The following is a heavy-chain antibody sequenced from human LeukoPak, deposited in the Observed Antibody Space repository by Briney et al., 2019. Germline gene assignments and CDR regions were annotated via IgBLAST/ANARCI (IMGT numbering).Heavy chain of an antibody. CDR2: MWYDEHNR. V-gene: IGHV3-30*02. Sequence: GGSLRLSCAASGFTFSAYAMHWVRQAPGKGLEWVAIMWYDEHNRFYGDSVKGRFTISRDDSKNTVYLQMNSLRPEDTAVYYCAKDRSSRYSYYYYMDVWGIGTTVTVSS. D-gene: IGHD6-13*01. CDR1: GFTFSAYA. J-gene: IGHJ6*03. CDR3: AKDRSSRYSYYYYMDV.